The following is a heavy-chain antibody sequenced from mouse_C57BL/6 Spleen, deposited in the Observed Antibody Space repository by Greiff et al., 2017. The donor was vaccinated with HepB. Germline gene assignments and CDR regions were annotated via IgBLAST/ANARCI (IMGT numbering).Heavy chain of an antibody. Sequence: QVQLQQPGAELVRPGSSVKLSCKASGYTFTSYWMDWVKQRPGQGLEWIGNIYPSDSETHYNQKFKDKATLTVDKSSSTAYMQLSSLTSEDSAVYYCARSSAGGVWYFDVWGTGTTVTVSS. V-gene: IGHV1-61*01. D-gene: IGHD3-1*01. CDR1: GYTFTSYW. CDR3: ARSSAGGVWYFDV. J-gene: IGHJ1*03. CDR2: IYPSDSET.